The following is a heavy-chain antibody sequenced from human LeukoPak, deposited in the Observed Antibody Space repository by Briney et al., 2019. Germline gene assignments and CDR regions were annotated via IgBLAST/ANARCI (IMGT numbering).Heavy chain of an antibody. Sequence: GGSLRLSCAASGFSFSDSYMTWIRQAPGKGLEWVSYISSSGSNKDYADSVKGRFAISRDNGKNSLFLQMNSLRLEDTAVYYCARYRNALVRESYGAWFDPWGQGTLVTVSS. D-gene: IGHD4/OR15-4a*01. CDR2: ISSSGSNK. J-gene: IGHJ5*02. CDR1: GFSFSDSY. V-gene: IGHV3-11*01. CDR3: ARYRNALVRESYGAWFDP.